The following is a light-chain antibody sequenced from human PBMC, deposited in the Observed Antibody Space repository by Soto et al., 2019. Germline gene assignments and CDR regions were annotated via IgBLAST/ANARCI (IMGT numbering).Light chain of an antibody. CDR1: QSVSAN. V-gene: IGKV3D-15*01. CDR2: GPS. CDR3: QQYNNWPPGT. Sequence: EIVMTQSPATLSVSPGERATLSCRASQSVSANLAWYQQKPGQAPRLLIYGPSTRATGIPARFSGSGSGTKFTLTISSLQSEDFAVYYCQQYNNWPPGTFGQGTKLEI. J-gene: IGKJ2*02.